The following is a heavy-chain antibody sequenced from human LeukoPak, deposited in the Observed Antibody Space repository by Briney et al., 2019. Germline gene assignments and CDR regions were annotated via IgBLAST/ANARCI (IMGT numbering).Heavy chain of an antibody. Sequence: GGSLRLSCAASGFTFSPYSINWVRQAPGKGLEWVSSISSSSSYIYYADSVKGRFTISRDNAKNSLDLQMNSLRPEDTAVYYCAASSWMQLWFPTDYWGQGTLVTVSS. J-gene: IGHJ4*02. D-gene: IGHD5-18*01. CDR1: GFTFSPYS. CDR3: AASSWMQLWFPTDY. V-gene: IGHV3-21*01. CDR2: ISSSSSYI.